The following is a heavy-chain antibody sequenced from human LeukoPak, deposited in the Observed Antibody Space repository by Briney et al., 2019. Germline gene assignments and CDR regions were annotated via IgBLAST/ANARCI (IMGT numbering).Heavy chain of an antibody. CDR1: DGSVSSGSYY. CDR2: IYYSGST. J-gene: IGHJ3*02. Sequence: SETLSLTCTVSDGSVSSGSYYWSWIRQPPGKGLEWIGYIYYSGSTNYNPSLKSRVTISVDTSKNQFSLKLSSVTAADTAVYYCARATQDIVATDAFDIWGQGTMVTVSS. CDR3: ARATQDIVATDAFDI. V-gene: IGHV4-61*01. D-gene: IGHD5-12*01.